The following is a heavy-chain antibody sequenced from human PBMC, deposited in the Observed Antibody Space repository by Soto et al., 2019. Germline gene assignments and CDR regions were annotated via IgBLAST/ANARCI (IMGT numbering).Heavy chain of an antibody. V-gene: IGHV4-34*01. CDR2: INHSGST. J-gene: IGHJ4*02. CDR1: GGSFSGYY. CDR3: SRALGPTIFGVVIIPGPLYYFDY. Sequence: QVQLQQWGAGLLKPSETLSLTCAVYGGSFSGYYWSWIRQPPGKGLEWIGEINHSGSTNYNPSLKSRVTLAVDTSENPFSLKLSSVNTADAAVYYCSRALGPTIFGVVIIPGPLYYFDYWGQGTLVTVSS. D-gene: IGHD3-3*01.